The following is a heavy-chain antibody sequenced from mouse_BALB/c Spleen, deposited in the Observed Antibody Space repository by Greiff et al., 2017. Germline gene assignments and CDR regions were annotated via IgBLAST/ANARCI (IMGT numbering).Heavy chain of an antibody. Sequence: EVKLMESGGGLVKPGGSLKLSCAASGFTFSDYYMYWVRQTPEKRLEWVATISDGGSYTYYPDSVKGRFTISRDNAKNNLYLQMSSLKSEDTAMYYCAREDYSSFAYWGQGTLVTVSA. J-gene: IGHJ3*01. V-gene: IGHV5-4*02. CDR3: AREDYSSFAY. D-gene: IGHD2-13*01. CDR2: ISDGGSYT. CDR1: GFTFSDYY.